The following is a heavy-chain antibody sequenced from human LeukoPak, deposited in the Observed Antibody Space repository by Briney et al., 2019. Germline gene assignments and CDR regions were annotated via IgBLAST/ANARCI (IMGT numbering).Heavy chain of an antibody. V-gene: IGHV1-2*02. Sequence: ASVKVSCKASGYTLTGYYMHWLRQAPGQGLEWMGWINPNSGDTNYAQKFQGRVTVTRDTSISTAYMELSRLTSDDTAVYYCAKNPYEYYFDYWGQGTLVTVSS. CDR1: GYTLTGYY. CDR3: AKNPYEYYFDY. D-gene: IGHD5-12*01. J-gene: IGHJ4*02. CDR2: INPNSGDT.